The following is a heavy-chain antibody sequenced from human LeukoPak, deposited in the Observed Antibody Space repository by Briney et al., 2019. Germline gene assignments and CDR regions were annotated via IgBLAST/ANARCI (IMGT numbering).Heavy chain of an antibody. CDR1: GGTFSSYA. CDR3: ARASYSGRNPYGMDV. Sequence: GASVKASCKASGGTFSSYAISWVRQAPGQGLEWMGGIIPIFGTANYAQKFQGRVTITADESTSTAYMELSSLKSEDTAVYYCARASYSGRNPYGMDVWGQGTTVTVSS. CDR2: IIPIFGTA. D-gene: IGHD1-26*01. J-gene: IGHJ6*02. V-gene: IGHV1-69*13.